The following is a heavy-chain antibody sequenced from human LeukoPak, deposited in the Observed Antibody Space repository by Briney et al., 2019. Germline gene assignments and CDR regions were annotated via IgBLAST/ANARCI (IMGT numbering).Heavy chain of an antibody. Sequence: GESLKISCKSSGYSFTSYWIGWVRQMPGKGLEWMGIIYPGDSDTRYSPSFQGQVTISADRSISTAYLQWSSLKASDTAMYYCARRDGYCSGGSCFYWFDPWGQGTLVTVSS. J-gene: IGHJ5*02. D-gene: IGHD2-15*01. CDR2: IYPGDSDT. V-gene: IGHV5-51*01. CDR3: ARRDGYCSGGSCFYWFDP. CDR1: GYSFTSYW.